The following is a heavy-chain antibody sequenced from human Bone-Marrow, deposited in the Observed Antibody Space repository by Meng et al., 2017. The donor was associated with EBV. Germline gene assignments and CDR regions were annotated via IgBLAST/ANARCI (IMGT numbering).Heavy chain of an antibody. CDR2: ISSSGNTI. D-gene: IGHD1-26*01. J-gene: IGHJ2*01. V-gene: IGHV3-11*01. Sequence: QVQLVESGGGLVKPGGSLRLPCSASVFTFSDYYITWIRQAPGKGLEWVSFISSSGNTIYYADSVKGRFTISRDNAKNSLYLQMNSLGAEDTAVYYCARTAFSGNYHHFWYFDLWGRGTLVTVSS. CDR1: VFTFSDYY. CDR3: ARTAFSGNYHHFWYFDL.